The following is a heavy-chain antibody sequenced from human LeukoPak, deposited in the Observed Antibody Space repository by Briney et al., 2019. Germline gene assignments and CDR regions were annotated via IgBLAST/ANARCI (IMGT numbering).Heavy chain of an antibody. J-gene: IGHJ4*02. V-gene: IGHV5-51*01. CDR3: ARTVGYNSAWYAGY. CDR2: IYPGDSDT. CDR1: GYSFTNYW. D-gene: IGHD6-19*01. Sequence: GESLKISCKGSGYSFTNYWIGRVRQMPGKGLECMGIIYPGDSDTRYSPSFQGQVTISADKSISTAYLQWSSLKASDSAMYYCARTVGYNSAWYAGYWGQGTLVTVSS.